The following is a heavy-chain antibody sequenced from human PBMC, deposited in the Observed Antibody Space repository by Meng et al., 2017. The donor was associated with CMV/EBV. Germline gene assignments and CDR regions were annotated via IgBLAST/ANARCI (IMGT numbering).Heavy chain of an antibody. CDR1: GYIFPTYW. CDR3: ARLRSSGWFLDY. V-gene: IGHV5-10-1*01. Sequence: CKGSGYIFPTYWISWVRQMPGKGLEWMGRIDPADSYTNYNPSFQGHVTISAAKSITTAYLQWSSLKASDTAMYYCARLRSSGWFLDYWGQGTLVTVSS. CDR2: IDPADSYT. J-gene: IGHJ4*02. D-gene: IGHD6-19*01.